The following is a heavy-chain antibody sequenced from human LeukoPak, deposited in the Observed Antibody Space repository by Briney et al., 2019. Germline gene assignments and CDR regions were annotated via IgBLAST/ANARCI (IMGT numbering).Heavy chain of an antibody. V-gene: IGHV4-34*01. J-gene: IGHJ5*02. CDR3: ARGQDYVWGSYRSNWFDP. CDR2: INHSGST. Sequence: SETLPLTCAVYGGSFSGYYWSWIRQPPGKGLEWIGEINHSGSTNYNPSLKSRITISVDTSKSQFSLKLSSVTAADTAVYYCARGQDYVWGSYRSNWFDPWGQGTLVTVSS. D-gene: IGHD3-16*02. CDR1: GGSFSGYY.